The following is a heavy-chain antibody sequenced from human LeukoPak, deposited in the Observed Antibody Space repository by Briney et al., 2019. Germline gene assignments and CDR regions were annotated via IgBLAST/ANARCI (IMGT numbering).Heavy chain of an antibody. J-gene: IGHJ4*02. D-gene: IGHD7-27*01. CDR3: AKDGGLWVSAHWGDS. V-gene: IGHV3-23*01. Sequence: GGSLRLSCTASGFTFSSYTMSWVRQAPGKGLKWVSTITTGGPNTYYADSVKGRFTVSRDDSKNTLYLQMNSLRAEDTAVYYCAKDGGLWVSAHWGDSWGRGTLVIVSS. CDR2: ITTGGPNT. CDR1: GFTFSSYT.